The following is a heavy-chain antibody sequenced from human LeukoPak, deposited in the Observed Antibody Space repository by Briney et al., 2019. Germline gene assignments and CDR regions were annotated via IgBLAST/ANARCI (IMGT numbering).Heavy chain of an antibody. CDR2: INPSGGST. CDR3: ARYGLGSNYYYYGMDV. J-gene: IGHJ6*02. CDR1: GYTFTSYY. Sequence: ASVKVSCTASGYTFTSYYMHWVRQAPGQGLEWMGIINPSGGSTSYAQKFQGRVTMTRDTSTSTAYMELSSLRSEDTAVYYCARYGLGSNYYYYGMDVWGQGTTVTVSS. D-gene: IGHD3-10*01. V-gene: IGHV1-46*01.